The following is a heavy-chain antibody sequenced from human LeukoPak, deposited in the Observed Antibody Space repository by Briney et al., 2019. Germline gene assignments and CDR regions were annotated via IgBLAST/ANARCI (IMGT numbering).Heavy chain of an antibody. D-gene: IGHD2-2*02. CDR2: ISAYNGNT. V-gene: IGHV1-18*04. J-gene: IGHJ4*02. CDR1: GYTFTSYG. Sequence: GASVKVSCKASGYTFTSYGISWVRQAPGQGLEWMGWISAYNGNTNYAQKLQGRVTMTTDTSTSTAYMELRSLRSDDTAVYYCARDHCSSTSCYSGYWGQGTLVTVSS. CDR3: ARDHCSSTSCYSGY.